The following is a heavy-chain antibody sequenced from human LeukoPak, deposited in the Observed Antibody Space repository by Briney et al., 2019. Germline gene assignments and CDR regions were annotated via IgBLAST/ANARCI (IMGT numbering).Heavy chain of an antibody. CDR2: IRGSGGDI. CDR1: VFTFSDYY. J-gene: IGHJ4*02. CDR3: ARDIVAAGLFFDY. V-gene: IGHV3-11*04. D-gene: IGHD6-13*01. Sequence: GGSLRLSCAASVFTFSDYYMGWIRQAPRKGLEWVSYIRGSGGDIHYADSVKGRFTISRDNAKSSLYLQMNSLRAEDTAVYYCARDIVAAGLFFDYWGQGTLVTVSS.